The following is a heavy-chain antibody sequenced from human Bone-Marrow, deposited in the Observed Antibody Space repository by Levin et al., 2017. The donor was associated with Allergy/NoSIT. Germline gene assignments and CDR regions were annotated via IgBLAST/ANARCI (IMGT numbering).Heavy chain of an antibody. CDR1: GFTVTSNY. Sequence: ETLSLTCAPSGFTVTSNYMTWVRQAPGKGLEWISVIYSGDGGSTYYADSVKGRFIISRDSSTDTLYLQMHSLRAEDTAIYYCAKKRFGEAEVWGQGTMVTVSS. CDR3: AKKRFGEAEV. J-gene: IGHJ3*01. V-gene: IGHV3-66*01. D-gene: IGHD3-10*01. CDR2: IYSGDGGST.